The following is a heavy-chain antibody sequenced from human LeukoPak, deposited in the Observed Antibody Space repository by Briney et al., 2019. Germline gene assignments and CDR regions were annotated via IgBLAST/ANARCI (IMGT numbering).Heavy chain of an antibody. CDR1: GYSFINDD. CDR3: ARDGWYVPQYYFDY. Sequence: ASVKVSCKASGYSFINDDINWVRQAPGQGLEWMVWMSPSNGNTGFAQKFQGRVTLTWNTSITTAYMELSSLRSEDTAVYYCARDGWYVPQYYFDYWGQGTLVTVSS. D-gene: IGHD6-19*01. V-gene: IGHV1-8*03. CDR2: MSPSNGNT. J-gene: IGHJ4*02.